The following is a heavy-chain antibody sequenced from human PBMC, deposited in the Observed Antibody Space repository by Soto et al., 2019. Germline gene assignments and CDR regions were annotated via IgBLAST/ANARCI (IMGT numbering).Heavy chain of an antibody. CDR3: ATRPPQIVVTLLPFPS. Sequence: PSETLSLTCTVSGGSISSGGYYWSWIRQYPGKGLEWIGYVYHSGSTRYNPSLKSRVTISVDKPNNQFSLKLSSMTGADTAVYYCATRPPQIVVTLLPFPSWGQGTPVTVS. D-gene: IGHD2-15*01. V-gene: IGHV4-31*09. CDR2: VYHSGST. CDR1: GGSISSGGYY. J-gene: IGHJ5*02.